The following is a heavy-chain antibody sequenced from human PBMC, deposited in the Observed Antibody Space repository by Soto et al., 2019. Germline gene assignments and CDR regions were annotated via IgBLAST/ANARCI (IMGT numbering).Heavy chain of an antibody. CDR2: IYNSGST. CDR3: ARGVSSSWHLYYYYYYGMAV. V-gene: IGHV4-4*02. Sequence: SETLSLTCAVSVGPISSSNWWSWVRQPPGKDLERIGYIYNSGSTNYNPSLKSRVTISVDTSKNQFSLKLSSVTAADTAVYYCARGVSSSWHLYYYYYYGMAVWVQGTTVTVSS. J-gene: IGHJ6*02. CDR1: VGPISSSNW. D-gene: IGHD6-13*01.